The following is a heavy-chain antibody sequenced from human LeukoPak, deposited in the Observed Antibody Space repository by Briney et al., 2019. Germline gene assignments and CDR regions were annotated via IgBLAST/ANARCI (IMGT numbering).Heavy chain of an antibody. D-gene: IGHD4-17*01. Sequence: PGGSLRLSCVASGFTFSSYWMSWVRQAPGKGLEWVANIKQDGSEKYYVDSVKGRFTISRDNAKNSLYLQMNSLRAEDTAVYYCARETDGARPLPLFDSWGQGTLVPVSS. J-gene: IGHJ4*02. CDR2: IKQDGSEK. CDR1: GFTFSSYW. CDR3: ARETDGARPLPLFDS. V-gene: IGHV3-7*01.